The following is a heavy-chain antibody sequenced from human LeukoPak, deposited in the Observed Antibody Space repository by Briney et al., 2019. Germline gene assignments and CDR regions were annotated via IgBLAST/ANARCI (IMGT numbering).Heavy chain of an antibody. D-gene: IGHD6-19*01. V-gene: IGHV3-30*04. Sequence: GGSLRLSCAASGFTFSSYAMHLVRQAPGKGLEWVAVISYDGSNKYYADSVKGRFTISRDNSKNTLYLQMNSLRAEDTAVYYCAKDREQWLGGGFFDYWGQGTLVTVSS. J-gene: IGHJ4*02. CDR3: AKDREQWLGGGFFDY. CDR1: GFTFSSYA. CDR2: ISYDGSNK.